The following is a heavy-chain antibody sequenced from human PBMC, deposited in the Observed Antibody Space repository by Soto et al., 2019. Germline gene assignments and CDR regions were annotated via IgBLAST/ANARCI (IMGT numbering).Heavy chain of an antibody. CDR3: AKEKISTSCCNWFDP. CDR1: VFTSSGNA. J-gene: IGHJ5*02. Sequence: GGSLRLSCATKVFTSSGNALSWVRGAPGKGLKWDSAMIAGGPNTNYAISVDGPFTISIDNAKNALYMLMNSLRAEDTAVYYCAKEKISTSCCNWFDPWGQGTVVTVSS. CDR2: MIAGGPNT. V-gene: IGHV3-23*01. D-gene: IGHD2-2*01.